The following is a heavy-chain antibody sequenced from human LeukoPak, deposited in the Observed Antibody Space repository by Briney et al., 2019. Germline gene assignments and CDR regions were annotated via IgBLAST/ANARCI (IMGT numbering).Heavy chain of an antibody. V-gene: IGHV4-59*01. J-gene: IGHJ6*03. CDR1: GGSISSYS. Sequence: PSETLSLTCTVSGGSISSYSWSWIRQPPGKGLEWIGYIYYSGSTNYKSSLKSRVTISVDTSKNQFSLKLSSVTAADTAVYYCARTTEGGYSYGYFYYYYMDVWGKGTTVTISS. CDR3: ARTTEGGYSYGYFYYYYMDV. CDR2: IYYSGST. D-gene: IGHD5-18*01.